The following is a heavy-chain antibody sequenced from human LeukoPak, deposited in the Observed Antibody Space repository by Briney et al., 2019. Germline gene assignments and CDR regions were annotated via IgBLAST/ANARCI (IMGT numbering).Heavy chain of an antibody. CDR3: ARARPGDRSYYYYYYMDV. D-gene: IGHD1-26*01. J-gene: IGHJ6*03. Sequence: SETLSLTCTVSGGSISSYYWSWIRQPAGKGLEWIGRIYTSGSTDYNPSLKSRVTMSVDTSKNQFSLKLSSVTAADTAVYYCARARPGDRSYYYYYYMDVWGKGTTVTISS. CDR1: GGSISSYY. CDR2: IYTSGST. V-gene: IGHV4-4*07.